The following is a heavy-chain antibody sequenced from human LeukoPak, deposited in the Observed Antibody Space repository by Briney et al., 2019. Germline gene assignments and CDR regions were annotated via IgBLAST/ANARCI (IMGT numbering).Heavy chain of an antibody. J-gene: IGHJ3*02. V-gene: IGHV1-2*02. Sequence: ASVKVSCKASGYTFTGYYMHWVRQAPGQGLEWMGWINPNSGGTNYAQKFQGRVTMTRDTSISTAYMELSRLRSEDTAVYYCARATRYSGSYRDAFDIWGQGTMVTVSS. D-gene: IGHD1-26*01. CDR1: GYTFTGYY. CDR3: ARATRYSGSYRDAFDI. CDR2: INPNSGGT.